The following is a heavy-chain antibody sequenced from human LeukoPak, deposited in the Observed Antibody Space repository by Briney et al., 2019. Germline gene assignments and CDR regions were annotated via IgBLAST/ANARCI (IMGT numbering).Heavy chain of an antibody. CDR3: ARDLYGSGYFDY. CDR1: GFTVSSNY. D-gene: IGHD3-10*01. Sequence: GGSLRLSCAASGFTVSSNYMTWVRQAPGKGLEWVSVIYTGGSTFYADSVKGRFTISRDNSKNTLYLQMNSLRAEDTAVYYCARDLYGSGYFDYWGQGTLATVSS. CDR2: IYTGGST. V-gene: IGHV3-66*01. J-gene: IGHJ4*02.